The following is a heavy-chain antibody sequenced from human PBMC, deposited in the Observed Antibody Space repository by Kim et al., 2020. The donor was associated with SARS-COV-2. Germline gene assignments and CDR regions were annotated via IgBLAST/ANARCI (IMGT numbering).Heavy chain of an antibody. Sequence: SETLSLTCAVYGGSFSGYYWSWIRQPPGKGLEWIGEINHSGSTNYNPSLKSRVTISVDTSKNQFSLKLSSVTAAETAVFYFASGNDYIWGSFCCHLTYG. J-gene: IGHJ6*01. CDR2: INHSGST. D-gene: IGHD3-16*01. V-gene: IGHV4-34*01. CDR3: ASGNDYIWGSFCCHLTYG. CDR1: GGSFSGYY.